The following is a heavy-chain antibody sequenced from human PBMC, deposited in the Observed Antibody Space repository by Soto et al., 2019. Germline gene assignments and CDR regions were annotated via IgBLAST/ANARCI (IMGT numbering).Heavy chain of an antibody. D-gene: IGHD4-17*01. CDR3: ARDHRVADYGDTNFDN. V-gene: IGHV4-34*01. CDR2: INHSGNT. CDR1: GGSFSGYY. J-gene: IGHJ4*02. Sequence: QAQLQQWGAGLLKPSETLSLTCAVYGGSFSGYYWSWIRQPPGKGLEWIGEINHSGNTNYNPSLKSRVTISGDTSKKQFYLKLNFVSAADTAVYYCARDHRVADYGDTNFDNWGQGTLVTVSS.